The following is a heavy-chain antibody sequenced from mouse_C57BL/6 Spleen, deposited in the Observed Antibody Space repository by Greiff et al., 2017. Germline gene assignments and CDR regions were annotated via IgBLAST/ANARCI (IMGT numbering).Heavy chain of an antibody. J-gene: IGHJ4*01. V-gene: IGHV1-54*01. CDR2: INPGSGGT. Sequence: QVQLKESGAELVRPGTSVKVSCKASGYAFTNYLIEWVKQRPGQGLEWIGVINPGSGGTNYNEKFKGKAKLTADKSSSTAYMQLSSLTSEDSAVYFCARDYYGSSYAMDYWGQGTSVTVSS. CDR1: GYAFTNYL. CDR3: ARDYYGSSYAMDY. D-gene: IGHD1-1*01.